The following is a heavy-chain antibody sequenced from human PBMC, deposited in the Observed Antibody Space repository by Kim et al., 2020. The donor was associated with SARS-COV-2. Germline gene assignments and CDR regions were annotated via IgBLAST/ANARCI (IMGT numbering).Heavy chain of an antibody. J-gene: IGHJ4*02. D-gene: IGHD1-26*01. V-gene: IGHV3-21*01. CDR3: ARGLVVGLSGSYIAY. Sequence: DSVKGRFTISRDNAKNSLYLQMNSLRAEDTAVYYCARGLVVGLSGSYIAYWGQGTLVTVSS.